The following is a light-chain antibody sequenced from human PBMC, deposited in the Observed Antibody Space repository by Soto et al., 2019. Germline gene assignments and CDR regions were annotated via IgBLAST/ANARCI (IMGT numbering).Light chain of an antibody. J-gene: IGKJ4*01. Sequence: EIVMTQSPVTLSVSPGERATLSCRASQSVSNNLAWYQQKTGQAPRLLIYGASTGATGIPARFSGSGSGTEFTLTISSLQSEDFAVYYCQQYNNWPLTFGGGTKVEIK. CDR3: QQYNNWPLT. CDR2: GAS. CDR1: QSVSNN. V-gene: IGKV3-15*01.